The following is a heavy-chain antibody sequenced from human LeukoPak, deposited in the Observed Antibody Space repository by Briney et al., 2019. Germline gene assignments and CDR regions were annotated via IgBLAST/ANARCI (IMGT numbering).Heavy chain of an antibody. V-gene: IGHV1-69*04. CDR1: GGTFSSYA. D-gene: IGHD2-15*01. Sequence: SVKVSCKASGGTFSSYAISWVRQAPGQGLEWMGRIIPILGIANDAQKFQGRVTITADKSTSTAYMELSSLRSEDTAVYYCASLSFPLGYCSGGSCYPDWFFDYWGQGTLVTVSS. CDR3: ASLSFPLGYCSGGSCYPDWFFDY. CDR2: IIPILGIA. J-gene: IGHJ4*02.